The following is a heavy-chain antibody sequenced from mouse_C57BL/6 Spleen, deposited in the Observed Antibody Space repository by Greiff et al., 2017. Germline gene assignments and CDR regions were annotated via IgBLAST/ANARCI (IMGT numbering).Heavy chain of an antibody. Sequence: QVQLQQSGAELAKPGASVKLSCKASGYTFTSYWMHWVKQRPGQGLEWIGYINPSSGYTKYNQKFKDKATLTADKSSSTAYMQLSSLTYEDSAVXYCARGGITTAGGFAYGGQGTLVTVSA. CDR2: INPSSGYT. D-gene: IGHD1-2*01. CDR1: GYTFTSYW. V-gene: IGHV1-7*01. CDR3: ARGGITTAGGFAY. J-gene: IGHJ3*01.